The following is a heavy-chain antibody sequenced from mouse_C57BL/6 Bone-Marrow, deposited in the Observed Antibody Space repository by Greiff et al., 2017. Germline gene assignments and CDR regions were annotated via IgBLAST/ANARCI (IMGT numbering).Heavy chain of an antibody. CDR2: IYPTSGRT. CDR1: GYTFTSYW. CDR3: ARTGPLERSFDY. J-gene: IGHJ2*01. V-gene: IGHV1-55*01. Sequence: QVQLQQPGAELVKPGASVKMSCKASGYTFTSYWITWVKQWPGQGLEWIGDIYPTSGRTNYNEKFKSKAILTVDTYSNTAYLQHSSLTSDDSAVFYCARTGPLERSFDYWGQGTTLTVSS. D-gene: IGHD4-1*01.